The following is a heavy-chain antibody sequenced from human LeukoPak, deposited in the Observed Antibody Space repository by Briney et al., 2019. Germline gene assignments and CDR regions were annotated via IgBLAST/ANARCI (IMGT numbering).Heavy chain of an antibody. Sequence: GASVTVSCKASGYTFTSYGISWVRQAPGQGLEWMGWISAYNGNTNYAQKLQGRVTMTTDTSTSTAYMELRSLRSDDTAVYYCARESGYDYRFYYYYGMDVWGQGTTVTVSS. CDR2: ISAYNGNT. V-gene: IGHV1-18*01. J-gene: IGHJ6*02. CDR1: GYTFTSYG. CDR3: ARESGYDYRFYYYYGMDV. D-gene: IGHD5-12*01.